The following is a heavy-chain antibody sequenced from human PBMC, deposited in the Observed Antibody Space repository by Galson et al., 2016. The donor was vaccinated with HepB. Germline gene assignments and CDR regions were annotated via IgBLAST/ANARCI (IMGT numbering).Heavy chain of an antibody. V-gene: IGHV3-49*04. CDR1: QFTFVGYS. Sequence: SLRLSCAASQFTFVGYSFNWVRQAPGKGLEWVGFIRSKAFGERLDYAASVKGRFVISSDDSKSIAYLHMSSLKTEDTAVYYCTRGDTTMDFDLWGQGTLVTVSS. CDR3: TRGDTTMDFDL. CDR2: IRSKAFGERL. J-gene: IGHJ5*02. D-gene: IGHD5-18*01.